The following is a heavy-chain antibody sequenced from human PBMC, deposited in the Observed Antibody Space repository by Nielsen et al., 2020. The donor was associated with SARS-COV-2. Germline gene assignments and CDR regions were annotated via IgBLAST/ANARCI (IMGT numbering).Heavy chain of an antibody. Sequence: SETLSLTCAVSGGSISSSNWWSWVRQPPGKGLEWIGEIYHSGSTYYNPSLKSRVTISVDTSKNQFSLKLSAVTAADTAVYYCARHYRAGIYYFDYWGQGTLVTVSS. CDR3: ARHYRAGIYYFDY. CDR2: IYHSGST. D-gene: IGHD6-13*01. J-gene: IGHJ4*02. V-gene: IGHV4-4*02. CDR1: GGSISSSNW.